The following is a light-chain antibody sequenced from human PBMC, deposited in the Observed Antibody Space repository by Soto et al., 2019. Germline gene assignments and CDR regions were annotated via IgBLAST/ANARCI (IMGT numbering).Light chain of an antibody. CDR3: SSYTSSSTF. V-gene: IGLV2-14*02. Sequence: QSALTKPASVYGAPGQSITISSPGTSSDVGKYNFVSWYQQHPGKAPKLMIYDVSNRPSGVSNRFSGSKSGNTASLTISGLQAEDEADYYCSSYTSSSTFFGTGTKVTVL. CDR2: DVS. CDR1: SSDVGKYNF. J-gene: IGLJ1*01.